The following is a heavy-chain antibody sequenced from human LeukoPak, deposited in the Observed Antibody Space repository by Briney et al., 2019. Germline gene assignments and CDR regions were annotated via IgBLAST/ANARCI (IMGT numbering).Heavy chain of an antibody. CDR2: ITVINGYT. Sequence: GSSVTVSCTASGGTFSSYAISWVRQAPGQGLEWMGWITVINGYTKYAQELQGRVTMTTDTSTSTAYMELRSLRSDDTAVYYCAKVHCISTNCNHIWTYFDYWGQGTLVTVSS. V-gene: IGHV1-18*01. J-gene: IGHJ4*02. D-gene: IGHD2-2*01. CDR3: AKVHCISTNCNHIWTYFDY. CDR1: GGTFSSYA.